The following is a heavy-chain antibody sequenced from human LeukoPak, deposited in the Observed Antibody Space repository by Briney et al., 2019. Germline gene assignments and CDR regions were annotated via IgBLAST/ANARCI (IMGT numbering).Heavy chain of an antibody. D-gene: IGHD3-10*01. V-gene: IGHV4-59*12. J-gene: IGHJ4*02. CDR2: IYYSGST. Sequence: SETLSLTCTVSGGSISSYSWSWVRQPPGRGLEWIGYIYYSGSTTYNPSLKSRVTISLDTSKNQFSLKLSSVTAADTAVYYCAGDYGSGSYRFDYWGQGTLVTVSS. CDR1: GGSISSYS. CDR3: AGDYGSGSYRFDY.